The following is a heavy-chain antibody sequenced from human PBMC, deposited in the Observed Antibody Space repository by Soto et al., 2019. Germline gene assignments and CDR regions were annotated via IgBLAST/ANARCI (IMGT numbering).Heavy chain of an antibody. CDR1: GYTFTNYA. CDR3: ARDLAAAGPFDC. V-gene: IGHV1-18*01. CDR2: ISAYNGNT. J-gene: IGHJ4*02. D-gene: IGHD6-13*01. Sequence: QVKLVQSGAEVKKPGASVKVSCKASGYTFTNYAFSWVRQAPGQGLEWMGWISAYNGNTNYPQKLQARVTMTTDTSTSTAYMEFRSLSSDDTAVYYCARDLAAAGPFDCWGQGTLVTVSS.